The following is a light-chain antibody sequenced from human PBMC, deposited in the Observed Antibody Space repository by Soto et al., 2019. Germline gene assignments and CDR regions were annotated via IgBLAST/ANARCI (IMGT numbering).Light chain of an antibody. CDR3: QHYNAWQWT. CDR2: GAS. CDR1: HSVTNS. Sequence: EVVMTQSPATLSVSPGERATLSCRASHSVTNSLAWYQQRPGQTPRLLIYGASTRATGVPARFSGSGSGTEFTLTIDSLQYEDLEVYFCQHYNAWQWTFGQGTKVDIK. V-gene: IGKV3-15*01. J-gene: IGKJ1*01.